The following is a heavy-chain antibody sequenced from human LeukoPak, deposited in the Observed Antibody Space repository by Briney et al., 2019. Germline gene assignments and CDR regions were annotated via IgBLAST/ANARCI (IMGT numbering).Heavy chain of an antibody. CDR3: ARGYGSGSYYF. D-gene: IGHD3-10*01. J-gene: IGHJ4*02. Sequence: GGSLRLSCAASGFTFSSYAMNWVRQAPGKGLEWVSITYNVGTTYYTDSVKGRFTISRDNSKNTLYLQMNSLRADDTAVYYCARGYGSGSYYFWGQGTLVTVSS. CDR1: GFTFSSYA. V-gene: IGHV3-66*01. CDR2: TYNVGTT.